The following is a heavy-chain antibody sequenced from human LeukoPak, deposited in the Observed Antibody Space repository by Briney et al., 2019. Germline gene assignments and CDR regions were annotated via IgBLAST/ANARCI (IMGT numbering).Heavy chain of an antibody. V-gene: IGHV4-61*02. CDR1: GGSISSGSYY. J-gene: IGHJ4*02. CDR3: ARGASHKYSVYDY. Sequence: PSETLSLTCTVSGGSISSGSYYWSWIRQPAGKGLEWIGRIYTSGSTNYNPSLKSRVTISVDTSKNQFSLKLSSVTAADTAVYYCARGASHKYSVYDYWGQGTLVTVSS. D-gene: IGHD2/OR15-2a*01. CDR2: IYTSGST.